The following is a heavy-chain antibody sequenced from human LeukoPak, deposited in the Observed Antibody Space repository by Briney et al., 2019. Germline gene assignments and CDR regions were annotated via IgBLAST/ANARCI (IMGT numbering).Heavy chain of an antibody. Sequence: GGSLRLSCAASEFTVSSNYMSWVRQAPGKGLEWVSVIYSGGSTYYADSVKGRFTISRDNSKNTLYLQMNSLRAEDTAVYYCARDKPYSKGAFDYWGQGTLVTVSS. D-gene: IGHD4-11*01. CDR1: EFTVSSNY. J-gene: IGHJ4*02. V-gene: IGHV3-66*02. CDR3: ARDKPYSKGAFDY. CDR2: IYSGGST.